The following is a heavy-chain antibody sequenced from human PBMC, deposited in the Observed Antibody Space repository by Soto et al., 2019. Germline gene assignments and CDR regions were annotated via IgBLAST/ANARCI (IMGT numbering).Heavy chain of an antibody. V-gene: IGHV4-59*08. CDR3: TRRWGYAIDY. CDR1: GGSISSYY. Sequence: QVQLQESGPGLVKPSETLSLTCTVSGGSISSYYWSWIRQPPGKGLEWIGYIYYSGRTNYNPALKSRVTISVDTSKNQFSLKLSSVTAADPAGYYCTRRWGYAIDYWGQGTLVTVSS. D-gene: IGHD2-8*01. J-gene: IGHJ4*02. CDR2: IYYSGRT.